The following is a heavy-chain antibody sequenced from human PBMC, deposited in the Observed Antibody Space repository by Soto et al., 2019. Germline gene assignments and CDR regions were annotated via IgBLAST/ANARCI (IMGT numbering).Heavy chain of an antibody. J-gene: IGHJ4*02. CDR3: ARDTLNYYDSSGYYY. D-gene: IGHD3-22*01. CDR1: GGTFSSYG. V-gene: IGHV1-69*13. CDR2: IIPIFGTA. Sequence: GASVKVSCKASGGTFSSYGISWVRQAPGQGLEWMGGIIPIFGTANYAQKFQGRVTITADESTSTAYMELSNLRSEDTAVYYCARDTLNYYDSSGYYYWGQGTLVTVSS.